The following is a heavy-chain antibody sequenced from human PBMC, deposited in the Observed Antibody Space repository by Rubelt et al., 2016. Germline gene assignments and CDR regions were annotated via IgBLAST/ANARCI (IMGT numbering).Heavy chain of an antibody. V-gene: IGHV1-18*01. CDR1: GYTFTSYG. Sequence: QVQLVQSGAEVKKPGASVKVSCKASGYTFTSYGISWVRQAPGQGLEWMGWIGASNGNNNYAQKCQGRVTMTTDTSTSTAYMELRSLRTDDSAVYYCAGDRTGLVRGLEAFDICGQGTMVTVSS. D-gene: IGHD6-19*01. CDR2: IGASNGNN. CDR3: AGDRTGLVRGLEAFDI. J-gene: IGHJ3*02.